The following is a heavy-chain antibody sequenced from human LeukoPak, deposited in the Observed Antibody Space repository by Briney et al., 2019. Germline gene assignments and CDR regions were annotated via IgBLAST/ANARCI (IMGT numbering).Heavy chain of an antibody. D-gene: IGHD2-2*01. CDR3: ARAPITSPFYFDY. CDR1: GFAFDEHG. J-gene: IGHJ4*02. Sequence: PGGSLRLSCTASGFAFDEHGMSWVRQVPGKGLEWVSGINWSGGSTGYADPLRGRFTISRDNAKNSLYLQLDNLRAEDTALYYCARAPITSPFYFDYWGQGTLVTVSS. V-gene: IGHV3-20*04. CDR2: INWSGGST.